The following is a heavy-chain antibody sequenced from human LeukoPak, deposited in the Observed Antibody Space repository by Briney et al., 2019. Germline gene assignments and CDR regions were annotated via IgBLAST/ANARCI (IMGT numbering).Heavy chain of an antibody. CDR2: ISSSSSTI. V-gene: IGHV3-48*01. CDR1: GFIFSSYS. CDR3: ARDRGWFAHDY. D-gene: IGHD3-10*01. Sequence: GGSLRLSCAASGFIFSSYSMNWVRQAPGKGLEWVSYISSSSSTIYYADSVKGRFTISRDNAKNSLYLQMNSLRAEDTAVYYCARDRGWFAHDYWGQGTLVTVSS. J-gene: IGHJ4*02.